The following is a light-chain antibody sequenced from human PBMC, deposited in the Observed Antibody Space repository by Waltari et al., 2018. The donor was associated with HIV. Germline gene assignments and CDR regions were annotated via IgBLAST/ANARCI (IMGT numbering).Light chain of an antibody. J-gene: IGLJ2*01. Sequence: QSALTQPASVSGSPGQSITISCTGTSRDVGAYNLVSWYQQHPGAAPKRMISEVTRRPSVASDRSSGSRSGNTASLTSCGRQAEDEGDYHCCSYTGTGVLFGGGTKLTGL. CDR2: EVT. V-gene: IGLV2-23*02. CDR1: SRDVGAYNL. CDR3: CSYTGTGVL.